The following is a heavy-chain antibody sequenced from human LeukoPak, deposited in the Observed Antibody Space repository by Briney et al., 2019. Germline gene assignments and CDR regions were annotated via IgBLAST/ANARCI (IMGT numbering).Heavy chain of an antibody. V-gene: IGHV3-23*01. CDR2: ISGSGGST. D-gene: IGHD6-19*01. J-gene: IGHJ4*02. CDR3: AKDTGYSTGWYAVDY. CDR1: GFTFSSYA. Sequence: GGSLRLSCAASGFTFSSYAMSWVRQAPGKGLEWVSAISGSGGSTYYADSVKGRFTISRDSSKNTLYLQMNSLRADDTAVYYCAKDTGYSTGWYAVDYWGQGTLVTVSP.